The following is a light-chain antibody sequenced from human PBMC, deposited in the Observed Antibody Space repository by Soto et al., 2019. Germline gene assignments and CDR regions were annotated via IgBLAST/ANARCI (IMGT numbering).Light chain of an antibody. CDR1: QSVLYSSNNKNY. J-gene: IGKJ1*01. CDR3: QQYYSTPRT. V-gene: IGKV4-1*01. CDR2: WAS. Sequence: DIVMTQSPDSLAVSLGESATINCKSSQSVLYSSNNKNYLAWYQQKPGQPPKLLIYWASTRESGVTDRFSGSGSGTDFTLTISSLQAEDVAVYYCQQYYSTPRTFGQGTKVEIK.